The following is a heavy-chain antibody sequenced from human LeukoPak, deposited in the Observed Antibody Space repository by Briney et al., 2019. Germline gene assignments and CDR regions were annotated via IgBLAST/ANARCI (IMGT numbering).Heavy chain of an antibody. CDR1: GRSFSSYY. D-gene: IGHD3-22*01. Sequence: SETLSLTCAVYGRSFSSYYWSWIRQPPGKGLEWIGEINHSGSTNYHPSLKGRVTISVDTSKNQFSLQLSSVTAADTAVYYCARERPTGESGYYAYWGEGTLVTVSS. J-gene: IGHJ4*02. CDR3: ARERPTGESGYYAY. CDR2: INHSGST. V-gene: IGHV4-34*01.